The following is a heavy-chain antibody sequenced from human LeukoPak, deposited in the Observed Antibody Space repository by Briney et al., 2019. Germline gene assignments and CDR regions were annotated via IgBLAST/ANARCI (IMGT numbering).Heavy chain of an antibody. J-gene: IGHJ4*02. CDR3: ARSTRVIPEDY. V-gene: IGHV1-46*01. CDR1: GYTFSSYY. D-gene: IGHD2-21*01. CDR2: INPSGGST. Sequence: ASVKVSCKASGYTFSSYYVHWVRQAPGQGLEWMGIINPSGGSTTYAQKFQGRVTMTRDTSTSTVYMELSSLRSEDTAVYFCARSTRVIPEDYWGQGTLVTVSS.